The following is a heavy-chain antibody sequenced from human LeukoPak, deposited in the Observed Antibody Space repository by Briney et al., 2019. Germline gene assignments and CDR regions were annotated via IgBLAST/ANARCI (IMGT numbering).Heavy chain of an antibody. J-gene: IGHJ4*02. CDR2: VSYSGST. V-gene: IGHV4-59*08. CDR3: VARGQGSSLSYFVY. D-gene: IGHD3-10*01. Sequence: SETLSLTCTVSGVSISNYYWSWIRQPPGKGLEWIGYVSYSGSTNYNPSLKSRVTISGDTSKNQFSLKLSSVTAADTAVYYCVARGQGSSLSYFVYWGQGTLVTVSS. CDR1: GVSISNYY.